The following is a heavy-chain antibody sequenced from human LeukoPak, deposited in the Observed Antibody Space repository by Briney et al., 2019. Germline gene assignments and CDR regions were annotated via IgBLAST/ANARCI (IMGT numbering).Heavy chain of an antibody. V-gene: IGHV1-69*05. CDR2: IIPIFGTA. J-gene: IGHJ4*02. CDR1: GGTFSSYV. Sequence: ASVTVSCKASGGTFSSYVISWVRQAPGQGLEWMGGIIPIFGTANYAQKFQGRVTITTDESTSTAYMELSSLRSEDTAVYYCARQSIAVAGEGDYWGQGTLVTVSS. D-gene: IGHD6-19*01. CDR3: ARQSIAVAGEGDY.